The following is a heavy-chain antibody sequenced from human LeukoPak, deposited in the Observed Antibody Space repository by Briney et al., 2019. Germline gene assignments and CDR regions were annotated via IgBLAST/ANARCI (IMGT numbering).Heavy chain of an antibody. V-gene: IGHV4-59*03. CDR1: GGSISGYY. CDR2: IYYSGST. D-gene: IGHD3-22*01. CDR3: ARRRADRSYYFDY. Sequence: SETLSLTCTVSGGSISGYYWSWIRQPPGKGLEWIGYIYYSGSTDYSPSLKSRVTISVDTSKNQFSLRLTSVTAADTAVYYCARRRADRSYYFDYWGQGTLVTVSS. J-gene: IGHJ4*02.